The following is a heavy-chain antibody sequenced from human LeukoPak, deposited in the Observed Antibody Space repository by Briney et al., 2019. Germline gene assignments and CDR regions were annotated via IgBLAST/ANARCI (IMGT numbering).Heavy chain of an antibody. CDR3: ARVFKGVAARRGDYYYYMDV. CDR1: GYTFTSYD. V-gene: IGHV1-8*03. CDR2: MNPNSGNT. Sequence: ASVKVSCKASGYTFTSYDINWVRQAPGQGLEWMGWMNPNSGNTGYAQKFQGRVTITRNTSISTAYMELSGLRSEDTAVYYCARVFKGVAARRGDYYYYMDVWGKGTTVTVSS. D-gene: IGHD6-6*01. J-gene: IGHJ6*03.